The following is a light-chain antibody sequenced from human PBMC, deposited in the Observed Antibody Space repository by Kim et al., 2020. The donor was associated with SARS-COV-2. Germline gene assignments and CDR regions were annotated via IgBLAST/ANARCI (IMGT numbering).Light chain of an antibody. Sequence: GDRVTITCRASQSVNKWLAWYQQKPGKAPKLLIYDVSNLESGVPSRFSGSGSGTEFTLTISSLQPDDFATYYCQRYNSFPLTFGGGTKVDIK. V-gene: IGKV1-5*01. J-gene: IGKJ4*01. CDR2: DVS. CDR3: QRYNSFPLT. CDR1: QSVNKW.